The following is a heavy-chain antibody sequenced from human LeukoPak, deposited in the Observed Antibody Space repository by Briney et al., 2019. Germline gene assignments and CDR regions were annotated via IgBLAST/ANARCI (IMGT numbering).Heavy chain of an antibody. CDR3: ARDRATVTTFPFDY. Sequence: GGSLRLSCAASGFTFSSYSMNWVRQAPGKGLEWVSSISSSSSYIYYADSVKGRFTISRDNAKNSLYLQMNSLRAEDTAVYYCARDRATVTTFPFDYWGQGTLVTVSS. CDR2: ISSSSSYI. CDR1: GFTFSSYS. V-gene: IGHV3-21*01. D-gene: IGHD4-17*01. J-gene: IGHJ4*02.